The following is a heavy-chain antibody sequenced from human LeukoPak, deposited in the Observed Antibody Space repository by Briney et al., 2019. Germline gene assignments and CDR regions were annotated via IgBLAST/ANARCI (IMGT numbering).Heavy chain of an antibody. V-gene: IGHV1-2*02. CDR1: GYTFTGYY. Sequence: GASVKVSCKASGYTFTGYYMHWVRQAPGQGLEWMGWINPNSGGTNYAQKFQGRVTMTRDTSISTAYMELSRLRSDDTAVYYCARGSSSSGGRWYYYYYGMDVWGQGTTVTVSS. D-gene: IGHD6-6*01. CDR2: INPNSGGT. J-gene: IGHJ6*02. CDR3: ARGSSSSGGRWYYYYYGMDV.